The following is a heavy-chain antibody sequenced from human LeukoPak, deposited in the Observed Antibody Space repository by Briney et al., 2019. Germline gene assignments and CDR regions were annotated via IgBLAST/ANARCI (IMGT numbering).Heavy chain of an antibody. V-gene: IGHV4-59*08. CDR2: IYYSGST. Sequence: PSETLSLTCTVSGGSISSYYWSWIRQPPGKGLEWIGYIYYSGSTNYNPSLKSRVTISVDTSKNQFSLKLSSVTAADTAVYYCAREGGRYYDSIDYWGQGTLVTVSS. D-gene: IGHD3-22*01. CDR3: AREGGRYYDSIDY. CDR1: GGSISSYY. J-gene: IGHJ4*02.